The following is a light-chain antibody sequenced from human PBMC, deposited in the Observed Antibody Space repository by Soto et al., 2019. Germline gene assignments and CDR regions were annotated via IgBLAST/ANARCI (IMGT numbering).Light chain of an antibody. Sequence: QSVLTQPPSVSGAPGQRVTISCTGSSSNIGAGYDVHWYQQLPGTAPKLLIYGNSNRPSGDPDRFSGSRSGTSASLAITGLQAEDEADYYCQSYDSSMSGYVFGTGTKVIV. V-gene: IGLV1-40*01. CDR1: SSNIGAGYD. J-gene: IGLJ1*01. CDR2: GNS. CDR3: QSYDSSMSGYV.